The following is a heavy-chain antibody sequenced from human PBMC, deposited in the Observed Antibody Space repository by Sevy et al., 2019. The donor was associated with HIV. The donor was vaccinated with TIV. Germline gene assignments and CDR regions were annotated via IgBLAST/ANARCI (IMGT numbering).Heavy chain of an antibody. J-gene: IGHJ4*01. CDR2: INWNGATT. D-gene: IGHD2-21*01. V-gene: IGHV3-20*04. CDR3: AGLGSWGGECYFFDN. Sequence: GGSLRLSCAASGFTFDDYEMNWVRQTPGKGLEWVSGINWNGATTGYTDSVKGRFAISRDNARNTLSLQMNNLRGEDSAFYYWAGLGSWGGECYFFDNWGQGTLVTVSS. CDR1: GFTFDDYE.